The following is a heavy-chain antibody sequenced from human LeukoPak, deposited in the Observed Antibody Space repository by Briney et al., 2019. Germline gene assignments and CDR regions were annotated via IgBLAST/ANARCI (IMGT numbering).Heavy chain of an antibody. CDR3: ARAVHYSGGLDFDY. CDR2: ISGSGGST. J-gene: IGHJ4*02. Sequence: PGGSLRLSCAASGFTFSSYVMSWVRQAPGKGLEWVSSISGSGGSTYYADSVKGRFTISRDNSKNTLYLQMNSLRAEDTAVYYCARAVHYSGGLDFDYWGQGTLVTVSS. CDR1: GFTFSSYV. D-gene: IGHD3/OR15-3a*01. V-gene: IGHV3-23*01.